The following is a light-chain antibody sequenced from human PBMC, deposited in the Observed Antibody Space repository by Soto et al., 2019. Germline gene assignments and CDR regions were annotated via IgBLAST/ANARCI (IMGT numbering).Light chain of an antibody. CDR1: QSVSSN. V-gene: IGKV3-15*01. J-gene: IGKJ1*01. CDR3: QHYINWRKT. Sequence: EIVMRQCPANVSLTPCDRATLSCRASQSVSSNLAWYQQKPGQPPRLLIYGASTRATGIPARFSGSGSGTEFTLTISSLQSEDFAIYYCQHYINWRKTFGQGTKVDIK. CDR2: GAS.